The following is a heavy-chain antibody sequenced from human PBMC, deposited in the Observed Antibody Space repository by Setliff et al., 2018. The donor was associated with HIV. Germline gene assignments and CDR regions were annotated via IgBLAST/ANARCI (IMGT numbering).Heavy chain of an antibody. Sequence: GSLRLSCAASGFTFSSYSMNWVRQAPGKGLEWVSYISSSRSTIYYADSVKGRFTISRDNAKNSVYLQMNSLRAEDTAVYFCAKSGFGVVALGINNWFDPWGQGTLVTVS. CDR3: AKSGFGVVALGINNWFDP. V-gene: IGHV3-48*01. CDR1: GFTFSSYS. CDR2: ISSSRSTI. J-gene: IGHJ5*02. D-gene: IGHD3-10*01.